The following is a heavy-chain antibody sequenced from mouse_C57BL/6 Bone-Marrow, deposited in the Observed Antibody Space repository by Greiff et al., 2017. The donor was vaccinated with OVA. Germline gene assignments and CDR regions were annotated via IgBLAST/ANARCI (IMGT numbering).Heavy chain of an antibody. Sequence: VQLQQPGAELVKPGASVKMSCKASGYTFTSYWITWVKQRPGQGLEWIGDIYPGSGSTNYNEKFKSKATLTVDTSSSTAYMQLSSLTSEDSAVYYCARPYGSSKDYAMDYWGQGTSVTVSS. CDR3: ARPYGSSKDYAMDY. D-gene: IGHD1-1*01. CDR2: IYPGSGST. V-gene: IGHV1-55*01. CDR1: GYTFTSYW. J-gene: IGHJ4*01.